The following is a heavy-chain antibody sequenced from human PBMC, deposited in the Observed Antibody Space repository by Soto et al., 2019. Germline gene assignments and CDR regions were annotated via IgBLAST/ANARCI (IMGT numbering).Heavy chain of an antibody. J-gene: IGHJ6*02. Sequence: SQTLSLTCAISGDSVSSNSAAWNWIRQSPSRGLEWLGRTYYRSKWYNDYAVSVKSRITINPDTSKNQFSLQLNSVTPEDTAVYYCARSRVAEVVVRGVIIRLASDYYYYGMDVWGQGTTVTAP. D-gene: IGHD3-10*01. CDR3: ARSRVAEVVVRGVIIRLASDYYYYGMDV. CDR1: GDSVSSNSAA. V-gene: IGHV6-1*01. CDR2: TYYRSKWYN.